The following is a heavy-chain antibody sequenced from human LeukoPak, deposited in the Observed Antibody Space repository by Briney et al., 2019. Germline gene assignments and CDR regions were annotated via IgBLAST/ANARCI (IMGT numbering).Heavy chain of an antibody. CDR3: ARGGSGSYSIPTYSWFDP. Sequence: GGSLRLSCAASGFTFSSYSMNWVRQAPGKGLEWVSSISSSSSYIYYADSVNGRFTISRDNAKNSLYLQMNSLRAEDTAVYYCARGGSGSYSIPTYSWFDPWGQGTLVTVSS. V-gene: IGHV3-21*01. D-gene: IGHD1-26*01. CDR1: GFTFSSYS. J-gene: IGHJ5*02. CDR2: ISSSSSYI.